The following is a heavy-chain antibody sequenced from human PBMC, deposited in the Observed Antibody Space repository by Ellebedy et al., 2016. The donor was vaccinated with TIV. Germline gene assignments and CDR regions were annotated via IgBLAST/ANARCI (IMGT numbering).Heavy chain of an antibody. CDR2: FDPADGET. J-gene: IGHJ3*01. CDR1: GYSLTELS. Sequence: AASVKVSCKVSGYSLTELSMHWVRQAPGKGLEWMGGFDPADGETTYAQKFQGRIILTEDTSSDTAYMELSNLRSEDTAVYFCATDSSKSRLVMVASAQAFDVWGQGTLVTVSS. CDR3: ATDSSKSRLVMVASAQAFDV. D-gene: IGHD2-21*01. V-gene: IGHV1-24*01.